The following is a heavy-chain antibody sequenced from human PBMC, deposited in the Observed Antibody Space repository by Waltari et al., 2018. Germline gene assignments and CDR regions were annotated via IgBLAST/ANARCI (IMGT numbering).Heavy chain of an antibody. V-gene: IGHV4-38-2*02. J-gene: IGHJ4*02. CDR1: GFSISSGHY. CDR2: IYHDGTT. CDR3: ARDGRDAFGY. Sequence: QVQLQESGPRLVKPSETLSLTCGVSGFSISSGHYWGWIRQPPGKGLEWVGSIYHDGTTYYNPALKGRVTMSVDTSKNQFSLRLTSVTAADTAVYFCARDGRDAFGYWGRGILVTVSS.